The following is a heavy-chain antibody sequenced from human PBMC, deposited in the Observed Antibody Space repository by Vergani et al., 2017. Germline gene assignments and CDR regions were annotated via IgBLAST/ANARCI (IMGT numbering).Heavy chain of an antibody. CDR1: GYSFTSYW. Sequence: EVHLVQSGADVKKSGVSLKISCKGSGYSFTSYWIVWVRQMPGKGLEWMGIIYPWDSDTRYSPSLQGLVTISADKSISTAYLQWSSLKASDTAMYYCARHKDIVVVPAANRPSVGWFDPWGQGTLVTVSS. J-gene: IGHJ5*02. D-gene: IGHD2-2*01. CDR3: ARHKDIVVVPAANRPSVGWFDP. CDR2: IYPWDSDT. V-gene: IGHV5-51*01.